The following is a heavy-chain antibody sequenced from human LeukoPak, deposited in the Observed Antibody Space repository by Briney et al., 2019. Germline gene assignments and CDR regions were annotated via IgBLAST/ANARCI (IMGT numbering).Heavy chain of an antibody. Sequence: ASVKVSCKASGYTFTSYDINWVRQATGQGLEWMGWMNPNSGNTGYAQKFQGRVTMTRNTSISTAYMELSSLRSDDTAVYYCARGGDSTKIVLGYFQHWGQGTLVTVSS. CDR3: ARGGDSTKIVLGYFQH. V-gene: IGHV1-8*01. J-gene: IGHJ1*01. CDR2: MNPNSGNT. CDR1: GYTFTSYD. D-gene: IGHD2/OR15-2a*01.